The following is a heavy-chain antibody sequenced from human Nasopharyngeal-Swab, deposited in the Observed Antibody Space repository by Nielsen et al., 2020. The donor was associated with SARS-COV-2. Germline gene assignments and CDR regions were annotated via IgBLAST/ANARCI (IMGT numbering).Heavy chain of an antibody. D-gene: IGHD2-15*01. CDR1: GFTFSCYS. V-gene: IGHV3-48*02. Sequence: GESLKISCAASGFTFSCYSMNWVRQAPGKGLEWVSYISSSSSTIYYADSVKGRFTISRDNAKNSLYLQMNSLRDEDTAVYYCARAGPYCSGGSCYPDWGQGTLVTVSS. CDR2: ISSSSSTI. CDR3: ARAGPYCSGGSCYPD. J-gene: IGHJ4*02.